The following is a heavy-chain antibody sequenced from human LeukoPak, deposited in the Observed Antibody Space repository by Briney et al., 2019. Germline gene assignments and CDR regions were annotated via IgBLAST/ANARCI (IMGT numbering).Heavy chain of an antibody. CDR3: AREIVVEQQPRIDY. J-gene: IGHJ4*02. CDR2: IYHSGST. V-gene: IGHV4-30-2*01. Sequence: PSETLSLTCTVSGGSISSGGYYWSWIRQPPGKGLEWIGYIYHSGSTYYNPSLKSRVTISVDRSKNQFSLKLSSVTAADTAVYYCAREIVVEQQPRIDYWGQGTLVTVSS. D-gene: IGHD6-13*01. CDR1: GGSISSGGYY.